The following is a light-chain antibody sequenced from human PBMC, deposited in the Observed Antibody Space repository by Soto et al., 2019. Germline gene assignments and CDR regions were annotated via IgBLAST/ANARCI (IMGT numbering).Light chain of an antibody. V-gene: IGKV3-20*01. CDR1: QTLSNSF. J-gene: IGKJ5*01. CDR3: QQYGTSEII. Sequence: IMLTQSPGTLSLSPGERATLSCRASQTLSNSFIAWYQQKPGQAPRLLIYDTSSRATGVPDRYSASGSGTDFTLTISRLEPEDFAVFFCQQYGTSEIIFGQGTRLEIK. CDR2: DTS.